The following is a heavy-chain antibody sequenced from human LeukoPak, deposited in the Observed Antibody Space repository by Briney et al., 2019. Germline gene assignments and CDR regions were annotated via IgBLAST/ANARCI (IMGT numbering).Heavy chain of an antibody. CDR3: ARDGLKIPAAMPSLDY. V-gene: IGHV1-18*01. D-gene: IGHD2-2*01. CDR2: ISAYNGNT. Sequence: ASVKVSCKASGYTFTSYGISRVRQAPGQGLEWMGWISAYNGNTNYAQKLQGRVTMTTDTSTSTAYMELRSLRSDDTAVYYCARDGLKIPAAMPSLDYWGQGTLVTVSS. CDR1: GYTFTSYG. J-gene: IGHJ4*02.